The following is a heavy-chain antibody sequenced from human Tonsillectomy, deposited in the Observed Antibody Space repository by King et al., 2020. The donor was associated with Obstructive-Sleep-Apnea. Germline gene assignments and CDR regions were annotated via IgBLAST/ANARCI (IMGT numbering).Heavy chain of an antibody. J-gene: IGHJ4*02. CDR1: GFIFGDLY. CDR2: ISSGGATT. CDR3: VRNSVGGHFDY. Sequence: VQLVESGGGLLKPGGSLRLSCASYGFIFGDLYMSWIRQAPGKGLEWVSHISSGGATTYYADSVKGRFTISRDNARNSLFLQMNSLRAEDTAVYYCVRNSVGGHFDYWGEGTLDTVSS. V-gene: IGHV3-11*01. D-gene: IGHD2-15*01.